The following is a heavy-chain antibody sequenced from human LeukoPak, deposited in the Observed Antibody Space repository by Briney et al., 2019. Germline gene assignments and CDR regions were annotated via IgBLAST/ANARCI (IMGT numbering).Heavy chain of an antibody. V-gene: IGHV3-33*01. D-gene: IGHD3-22*01. Sequence: GRSLRLSCAASGFTFSNFAMQWVRQAPGKGMEGVAFIWYDGSNEYYADSVKGRFTISRDNSKSTLYLQMNSLRAEDTAVYYCARGPDSISYYIQYWGQGTLVTVSS. CDR1: GFTFSNFA. J-gene: IGHJ4*02. CDR3: ARGPDSISYYIQY. CDR2: IWYDGSNE.